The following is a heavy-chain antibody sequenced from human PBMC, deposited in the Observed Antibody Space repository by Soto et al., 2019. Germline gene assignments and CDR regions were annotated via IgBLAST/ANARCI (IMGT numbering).Heavy chain of an antibody. CDR2: IYYSGST. Sequence: SETLSLTCTVSGGSISSGGYYWSWIRQHPGKGLEWIGYIYYSGSTYSNPSLKSRVTISVDTSKNQFSLKLSSVTAADTAVYYCARCQAEASYYYYYCMDVWGKGTTVTSP. V-gene: IGHV4-31*03. CDR1: GGSISSGGYY. CDR3: ARCQAEASYYYYYCMDV. D-gene: IGHD6-25*01. J-gene: IGHJ6*03.